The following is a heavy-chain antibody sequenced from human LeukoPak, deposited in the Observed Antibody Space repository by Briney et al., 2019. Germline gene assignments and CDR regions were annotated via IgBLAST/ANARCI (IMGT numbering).Heavy chain of an antibody. CDR3: ATLGALPNDSSGVSDAFDI. J-gene: IGHJ3*02. D-gene: IGHD6-19*01. CDR1: GGSISSGGYS. CDR2: IYHSGST. Sequence: SQALSLTCAVSGGSISSGGYSWSWIRQPPGKGLEWIGYIYHSGSTYYNPSLKSRVTISVDRSKNQFSLKLSPVTAADTAVYYCATLGALPNDSSGVSDAFDIWGQGTMVTVSS. V-gene: IGHV4-30-2*01.